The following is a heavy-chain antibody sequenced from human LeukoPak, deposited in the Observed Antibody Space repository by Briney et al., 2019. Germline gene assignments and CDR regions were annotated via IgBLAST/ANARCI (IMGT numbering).Heavy chain of an antibody. CDR1: GGSISSSSYY. Sequence: SETLSLTCTVSGGSISSSSYYWGWIRQPPGKGLEWIGSIYYSGSTYYNPSLKSRVNISVDTSKNQFSLKLSSVTAADTAVYYCARLRYCSSTSCPPFDYWGQGTLVTVSS. V-gene: IGHV4-39*01. D-gene: IGHD2-2*01. CDR3: ARLRYCSSTSCPPFDY. J-gene: IGHJ4*02. CDR2: IYYSGST.